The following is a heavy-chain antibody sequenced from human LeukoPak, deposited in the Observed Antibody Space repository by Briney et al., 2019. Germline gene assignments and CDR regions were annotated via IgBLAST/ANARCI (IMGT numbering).Heavy chain of an antibody. CDR3: AREGGVAAARHPSSRVTPAFDY. J-gene: IGHJ4*02. CDR1: GGSISSYY. D-gene: IGHD6-6*01. Sequence: SETLSLTCTVSGGSISSYYWSWIRQPAGKGLEWIGRNYTSGSTNYNPSLKSRVTMSVDTSKNQFSLKLSSVTAADTAVYYCAREGGVAAARHPSSRVTPAFDYWGQGTLVTVSS. CDR2: NYTSGST. V-gene: IGHV4-4*07.